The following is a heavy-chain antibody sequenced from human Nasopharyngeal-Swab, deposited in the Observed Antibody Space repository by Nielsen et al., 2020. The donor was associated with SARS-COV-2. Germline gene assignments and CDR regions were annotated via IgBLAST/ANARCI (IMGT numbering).Heavy chain of an antibody. D-gene: IGHD3-16*01. Sequence: ASVKVSCKASGYTFTSYGLSWVRQAPGQGLEWMGWISAYNGNTDYAQEFQGRATMTTDTSAKTAYMELRSLRSDDTAMYYCARDMWGYFDYWGQGTLVTVSS. CDR1: GYTFTSYG. CDR2: ISAYNGNT. V-gene: IGHV1-18*04. CDR3: ARDMWGYFDY. J-gene: IGHJ4*02.